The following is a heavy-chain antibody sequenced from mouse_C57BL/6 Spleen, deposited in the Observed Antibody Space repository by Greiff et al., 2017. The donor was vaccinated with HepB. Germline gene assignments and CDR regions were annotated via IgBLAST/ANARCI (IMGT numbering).Heavy chain of an antibody. CDR1: GYTFTDYN. CDR2: INPNNGGT. V-gene: IGHV1-22*01. D-gene: IGHD2-1*01. Sequence: EVQLQQSGPELVKPGASVKMSCKASGYTFTDYNMHWVKQSHGKSLEWIGYINPNNGGTSYNQKFKGKATLTVNKSSSTAYMELRSLTSEDSAVYYCARGIYYGNWGFAYWGQGTLVTVSA. J-gene: IGHJ3*01. CDR3: ARGIYYGNWGFAY.